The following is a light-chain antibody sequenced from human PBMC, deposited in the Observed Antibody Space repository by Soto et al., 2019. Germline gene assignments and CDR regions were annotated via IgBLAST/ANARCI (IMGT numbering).Light chain of an antibody. CDR2: EDT. Sequence: QSVLTQPPSVSAAPGQKVTISCSGSSSNIENNYVSWYQQLPGTAPKLLIYEDTTRPSGIPDRFSGSKSGTSATLGITGLQTEDEADYYCATWDSSLSAGVFGTGTKVTVL. CDR3: ATWDSSLSAGV. CDR1: SSNIENNY. J-gene: IGLJ1*01. V-gene: IGLV1-51*02.